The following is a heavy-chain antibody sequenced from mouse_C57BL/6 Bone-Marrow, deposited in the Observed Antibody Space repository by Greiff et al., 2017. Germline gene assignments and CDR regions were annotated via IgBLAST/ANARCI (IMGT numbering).Heavy chain of an antibody. CDR2: INPGSGGT. D-gene: IGHD1-1*01. J-gene: IGHJ3*01. CDR1: GYAFTNYL. V-gene: IGHV1-54*01. Sequence: VQLQQSGAELVRPGTSVKVSCKASGYAFTNYLIEWVKQRPGQGLEWIGVINPGSGGTNYNEKFKGKATLTADKSSSTAYMQLSSLTSEDSAVYFCAREGLLRYWGQGTLVTVSA. CDR3: AREGLLRY.